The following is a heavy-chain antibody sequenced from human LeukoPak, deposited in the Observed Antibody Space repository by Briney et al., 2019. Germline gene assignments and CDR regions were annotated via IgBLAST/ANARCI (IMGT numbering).Heavy chain of an antibody. V-gene: IGHV4-59*08. CDR3: ARHPFATPFDY. CDR2: AYYSGHT. D-gene: IGHD2-15*01. J-gene: IGHJ4*02. Sequence: SQTLSLTCTVSGGSISDNYWSWIRQPPGKGLEWIGYAYYSGHTNYNSSLKSRVTMSLDTSKSQFSLRLSSVTAADTAVYFCARHPFATPFDYWGPGTLVTVSS. CDR1: GGSISDNY.